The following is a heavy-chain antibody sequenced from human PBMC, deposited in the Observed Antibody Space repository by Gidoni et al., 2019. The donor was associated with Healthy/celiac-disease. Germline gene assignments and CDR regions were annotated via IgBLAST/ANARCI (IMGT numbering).Heavy chain of an antibody. Sequence: QVQLVQSGAEVKKPGASVKVSCKASGYTFTGSYIHWVRQAPGQGLEWMGWINPNSGGTNYAQKFQGWVTMTRDTSISTAYMELSRLRSDDTAVYYCARGGRIMITFGGVIASFDYWGQGTLVTVSS. CDR3: ARGGRIMITFGGVIASFDY. J-gene: IGHJ4*02. CDR1: GYTFTGSY. D-gene: IGHD3-16*02. V-gene: IGHV1-2*04. CDR2: INPNSGGT.